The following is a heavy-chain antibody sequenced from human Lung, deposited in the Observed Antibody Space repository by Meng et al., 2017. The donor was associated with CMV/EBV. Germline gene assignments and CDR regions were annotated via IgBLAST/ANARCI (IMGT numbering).Heavy chain of an antibody. V-gene: IGHV4-4*02. CDR3: ARGKQDAWELLAY. CDR1: GGSLSSRNW. D-gene: IGHD1-26*01. Sequence: VQLQESGPGLVKPSGTLSLTCAVSGGSLSSRNWWSWVRQPPGKGLEWIGEIYHSGSTNYNPSLKSRVTISVDESKNQFSLKVNSVTAADTAVYYCARGKQDAWELLAYWGQGALVTVSS. CDR2: IYHSGST. J-gene: IGHJ4*02.